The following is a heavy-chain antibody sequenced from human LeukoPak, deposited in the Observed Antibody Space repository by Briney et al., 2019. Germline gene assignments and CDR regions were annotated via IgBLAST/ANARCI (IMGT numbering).Heavy chain of an antibody. J-gene: IGHJ6*03. D-gene: IGHD3-16*01. CDR2: ISSSSSYI. CDR1: GFTLSSYS. CDR3: AREGGSNYYYYMDV. V-gene: IGHV3-21*01. Sequence: GGSLRLSCAASGFTLSSYSINWVRQAPGKGLEWVSSISSSSSYIYYADSVKGRFTISRDNARNSLYLQMNSLRAEDTAVYYCAREGGSNYYYYMDVWGKGTTVTVSS.